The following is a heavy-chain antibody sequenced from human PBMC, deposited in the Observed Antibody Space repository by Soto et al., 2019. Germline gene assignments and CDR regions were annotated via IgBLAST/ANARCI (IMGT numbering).Heavy chain of an antibody. Sequence: GGSLRLSCAASGFAFSSYWMTWVRQAPGKGLEWVANIKQDGSAKYYVDSVKGRFTISRDNAKNSLYLQMNSLRAEDTAVYYCASWLKTSGWYVLLEGSFDYWGQGTLVTVSS. J-gene: IGHJ4*02. V-gene: IGHV3-7*01. CDR3: ASWLKTSGWYVLLEGSFDY. CDR2: IKQDGSAK. D-gene: IGHD6-19*01. CDR1: GFAFSSYW.